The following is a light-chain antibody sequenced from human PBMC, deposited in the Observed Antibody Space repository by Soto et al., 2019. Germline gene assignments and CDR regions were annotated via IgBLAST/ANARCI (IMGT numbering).Light chain of an antibody. J-gene: IGKJ5*01. CDR2: AAS. CDR3: HQSYSTLLIT. CDR1: QIISSY. Sequence: DIQMTQSPSSLSASVGDRVTITCRASQIISSYLNWYQQKPGKAPKLLIYAASSLQSGVPSRFSGSGSGTDFTLTISSLQPEDFATYYCHQSYSTLLITFGQGTRLEI. V-gene: IGKV1-39*01.